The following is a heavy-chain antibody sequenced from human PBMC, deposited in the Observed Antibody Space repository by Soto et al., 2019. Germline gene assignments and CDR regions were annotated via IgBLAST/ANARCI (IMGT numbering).Heavy chain of an antibody. V-gene: IGHV3-23*01. Sequence: GGSLRLSCAASGFTYSTYAMNWVRQAPGKGLEWVSVISGGGDTTYYADYVKGRFTISRDNSRNTLYLQLNSLRADDTAVYYCAKGFWAVAGTRYFDVWGQGTQVTVSS. CDR2: ISGGGDTT. J-gene: IGHJ4*02. D-gene: IGHD6-19*01. CDR3: AKGFWAVAGTRYFDV. CDR1: GFTYSTYA.